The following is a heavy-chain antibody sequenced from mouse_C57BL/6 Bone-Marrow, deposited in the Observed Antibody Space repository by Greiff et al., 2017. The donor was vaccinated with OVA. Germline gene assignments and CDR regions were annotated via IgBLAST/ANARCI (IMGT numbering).Heavy chain of an antibody. J-gene: IGHJ1*03. V-gene: IGHV1-7*01. CDR3: ARSDYDTGWYFDV. CDR2: INPSSGYT. Sequence: VQLQQSGAELAKPGASVKLSCKASGYTFTSYWMHWVKQRPGQGLEWIGYINPSSGYTKYNQKFKDKATLTADKSSSTAYMQLSSLTYEDSAVYYCARSDYDTGWYFDVWGTGTTVTGSS. CDR1: GYTFTSYW. D-gene: IGHD2-4*01.